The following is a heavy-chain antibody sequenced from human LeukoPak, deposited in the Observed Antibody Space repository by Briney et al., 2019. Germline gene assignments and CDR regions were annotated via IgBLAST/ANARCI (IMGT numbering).Heavy chain of an antibody. Sequence: GGSLRLSCAASGFTFSSYAMSWVRQAPGKGLEWVSAIYYADSVKGRSTISRDNSKNTLYLQMNSLRAEDTAVYYCAKSARMVRGAHQSYWGQGTLVTVSS. V-gene: IGHV3-23*01. CDR2: I. CDR1: GFTFSSYA. D-gene: IGHD3-10*01. J-gene: IGHJ4*02. CDR3: AKSARMVRGAHQSY.